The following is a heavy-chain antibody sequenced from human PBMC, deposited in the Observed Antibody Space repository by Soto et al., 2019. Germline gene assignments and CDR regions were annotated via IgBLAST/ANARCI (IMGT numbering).Heavy chain of an antibody. CDR3: ARRPLVRGIIPYYFDY. Sequence: QLQLLESGPGLVKPSETLSLTCTVSGGSVSNNSYYWGWIRQPPGKRLEWIGSVYYSGSAYYNPSLKSRLTMSVDTSMNHFSLKLSYVTAADTAIYYWARRPLVRGIIPYYFDYWGQGTLVTVSS. J-gene: IGHJ4*02. V-gene: IGHV4-39*02. CDR1: GGSVSNNSYY. D-gene: IGHD3-10*01. CDR2: VYYSGSA.